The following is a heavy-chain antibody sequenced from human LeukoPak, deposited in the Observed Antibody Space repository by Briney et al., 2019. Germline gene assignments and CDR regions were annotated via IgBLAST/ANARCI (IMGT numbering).Heavy chain of an antibody. Sequence: GGSLRLSCAASGFTFSSYGTHWVRQAPGKGLEWVAVIWYDGSNKYYADSVKGRFTISRDSSKNTLYLQMNSLRAEDTAVYYSARAPQRQRPSDAFDIWGQGTMVTVSS. D-gene: IGHD5-18*01. J-gene: IGHJ3*02. CDR3: ARAPQRQRPSDAFDI. CDR2: IWYDGSNK. V-gene: IGHV3-33*01. CDR1: GFTFSSYG.